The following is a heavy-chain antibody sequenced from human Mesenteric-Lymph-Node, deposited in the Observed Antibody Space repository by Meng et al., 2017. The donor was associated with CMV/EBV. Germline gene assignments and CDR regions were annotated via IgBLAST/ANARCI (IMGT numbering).Heavy chain of an antibody. J-gene: IGHJ4*02. CDR3: ARDDGSGSPFDY. V-gene: IGHV3-9*01. CDR1: GFTFSKYL. D-gene: IGHD3-10*01. CDR2: INWVSGSI. Sequence: SLKISCAASGFTFSKYLMHWVRQAPGKVLEWVSSINWVSGSIGYADSVKGRFTISRDNAKNSLYLQMNSLRAEDTAVYYCARDDGSGSPFDYWGQGTLVTVSS.